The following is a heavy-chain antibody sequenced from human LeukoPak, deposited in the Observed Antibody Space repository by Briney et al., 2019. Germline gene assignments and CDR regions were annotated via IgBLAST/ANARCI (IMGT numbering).Heavy chain of an antibody. D-gene: IGHD6-19*01. V-gene: IGHV3-23*01. CDR2: ISGSGAAT. CDR3: AKDLSSGWYPYYFDF. CDR1: GFTVSSNH. J-gene: IGHJ4*02. Sequence: GGSLRLSCAASGFTVSSNHVNWVRQAPGKGLEWVSAISGSGAATFNADSVKGRFTISRDNSKNTLYLQMNSLRAEDTAVYYCAKDLSSGWYPYYFDFWGRGTLVTVSS.